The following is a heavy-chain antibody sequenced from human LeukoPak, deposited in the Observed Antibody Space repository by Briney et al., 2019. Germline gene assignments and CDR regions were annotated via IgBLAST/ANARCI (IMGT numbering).Heavy chain of an antibody. D-gene: IGHD3-22*01. V-gene: IGHV4-59*01. CDR2: IYYSGST. Sequence: SETLSLTCTVSGGSISSYYWSWIRQPPGKGLEWIGYIYYSGSTSYNPSLKSRLSISVDTSKNQFSLRPSSVTAADTAVYYCARGLYHYDSSVGYWGQGTLVTVSS. CDR3: ARGLYHYDSSVGY. J-gene: IGHJ4*02. CDR1: GGSISSYY.